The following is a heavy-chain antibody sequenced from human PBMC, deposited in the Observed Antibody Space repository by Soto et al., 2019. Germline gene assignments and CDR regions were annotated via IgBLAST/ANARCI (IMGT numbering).Heavy chain of an antibody. D-gene: IGHD6-13*01. CDR1: GGSISSYY. V-gene: IGHV4-59*08. Sequence: SETLSLTCTVSGGSISSYYWSWIRQPPGKGLEWIGYIYYSGSTNYNPSLKNRVTISVDTSKNQFSLKLSSVTAADTAVYYCARHVAAAGNYYYYYMDVWGKGTTVTVSS. J-gene: IGHJ6*03. CDR3: ARHVAAAGNYYYYYMDV. CDR2: IYYSGST.